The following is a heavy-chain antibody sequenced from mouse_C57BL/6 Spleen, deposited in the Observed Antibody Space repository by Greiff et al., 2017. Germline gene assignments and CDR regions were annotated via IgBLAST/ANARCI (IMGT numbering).Heavy chain of an antibody. CDR1: GYSITSGYY. J-gene: IGHJ4*01. V-gene: IGHV3-6*01. Sequence: EVKVEESGPGLVKPSQSLSLTCSVTGYSITSGYYWNWIRQFPGNKLEWMGYISYDGSNNYNPSLKNRISITRDTSKNQFFLKLNSVTTEDTATYYCASEGLRRSMDYWGQGTSVTVSS. D-gene: IGHD2-4*01. CDR3: ASEGLRRSMDY. CDR2: ISYDGSN.